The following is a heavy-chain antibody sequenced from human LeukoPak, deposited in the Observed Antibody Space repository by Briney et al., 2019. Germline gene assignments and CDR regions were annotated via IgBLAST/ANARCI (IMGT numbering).Heavy chain of an antibody. CDR2: ISSSSSTI. J-gene: IGHJ4*02. V-gene: IGHV3-48*04. Sequence: GGSLRLSCAASGFTFSSYSMNWVRQAPGKGLEWVSYISSSSSTIYYADSVKGRFTISRDNAKNSLYLQMNSLRAEDTAVYYCARLGWPDYWGQGTLVTVSS. CDR1: GFTFSSYS. D-gene: IGHD3-16*01. CDR3: ARLGWPDY.